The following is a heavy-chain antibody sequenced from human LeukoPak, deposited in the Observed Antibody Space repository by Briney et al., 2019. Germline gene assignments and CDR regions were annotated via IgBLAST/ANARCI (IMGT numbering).Heavy chain of an antibody. D-gene: IGHD6-19*01. CDR2: INSDGSWT. CDR1: GNYL. Sequence: GGSLRLSCAASGNYLMHWVRQAPGKGLLWVSHINSDGSWTSYADSVKGRFTISKDNAKNTLYLQMNSLRAEDTAVYYCAKGARIAVAGTWIDYWGQGTLVTVSS. J-gene: IGHJ4*02. CDR3: AKGARIAVAGTWIDY. V-gene: IGHV3-74*01.